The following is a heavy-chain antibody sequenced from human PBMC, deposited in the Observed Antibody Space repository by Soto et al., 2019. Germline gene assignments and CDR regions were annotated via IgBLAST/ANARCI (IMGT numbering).Heavy chain of an antibody. V-gene: IGHV1-58*02. CDR2: IVVGSGST. Sequence: SVXVSCKTSGFTFSNSAMHCLLQARGQRLECIGWIVVGSGSTIYAQKFRERVTITRDMSTNTAYMELSSLRFEDTAVYYCAANSGEVRGYYYGLEVWGQGTTVTVYS. CDR3: AANSGEVRGYYYGLEV. J-gene: IGHJ6*01. CDR1: GFTFSNSA. D-gene: IGHD3-10*01.